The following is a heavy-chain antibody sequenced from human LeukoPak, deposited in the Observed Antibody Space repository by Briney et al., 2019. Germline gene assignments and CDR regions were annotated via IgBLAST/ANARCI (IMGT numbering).Heavy chain of an antibody. J-gene: IGHJ4*02. V-gene: IGHV3-23*01. CDR1: GFSFSSYD. CDR2: VSSSDGST. Sequence: GGSLRLSCAASGFSFSSYDMSWVRQAPGKGLRWVSTVSSSDGSTYYADSVKGRFTISRDNSKNTLYLQMNSLRAEDTAVYYCANRGTSGWYRDYWGQGTLVTVSS. CDR3: ANRGTSGWYRDY. D-gene: IGHD6-19*01.